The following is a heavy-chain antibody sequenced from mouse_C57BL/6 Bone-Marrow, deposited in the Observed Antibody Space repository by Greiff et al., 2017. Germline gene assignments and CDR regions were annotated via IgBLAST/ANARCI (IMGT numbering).Heavy chain of an antibody. CDR3: ARDWDPFDD. D-gene: IGHD4-1*01. V-gene: IGHV1-64*01. Sequence: QVQLQQPGAELVKPGASVTLSCKASGYTFTSYWMHWVKQRPGQGLEWIGMIHPNSGSTNYNEKFKSKATLTVDKSSSTAYMQLSSRTSEDSAVYDCARDWDPFDDWGQGTTLTVSS. CDR2: IHPNSGST. J-gene: IGHJ2*01. CDR1: GYTFTSYW.